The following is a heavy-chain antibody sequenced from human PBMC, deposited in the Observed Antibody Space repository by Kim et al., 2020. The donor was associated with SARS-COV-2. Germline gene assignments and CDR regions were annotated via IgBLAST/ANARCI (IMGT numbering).Heavy chain of an antibody. D-gene: IGHD2-2*01. J-gene: IGHJ3*02. Sequence: ASVKVSCKASGFTFTNYVIHGVRQAPGQRLQWMGWINAGNGNTKYSHKFQGRVTITRDSSASAAYMELSSLRSEDTAIYYCGRGEIGYCSSTTCSDAFDIWRQGTMVTVSS. CDR2: INAGNGNT. CDR3: GRGEIGYCSSTTCSDAFDI. V-gene: IGHV1-3*01. CDR1: GFTFTNYV.